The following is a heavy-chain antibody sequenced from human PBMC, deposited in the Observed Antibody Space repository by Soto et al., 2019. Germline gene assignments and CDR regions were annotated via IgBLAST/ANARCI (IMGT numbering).Heavy chain of an antibody. Sequence: SVKVSCKASGGTFSSYAISWVRQAPGQGLEWMVGIMPIFGTANYAQKFHGRVTITADESTRTAYMELSSLRSEDTAVYYCEGLRRIVPAAIRVGEWDYYYGMDVWG. CDR3: EGLRRIVPAAIRVGEWDYYYGMDV. CDR1: GGTFSSYA. D-gene: IGHD2-2*02. V-gene: IGHV1-69*13. J-gene: IGHJ6*02. CDR2: IMPIFGTA.